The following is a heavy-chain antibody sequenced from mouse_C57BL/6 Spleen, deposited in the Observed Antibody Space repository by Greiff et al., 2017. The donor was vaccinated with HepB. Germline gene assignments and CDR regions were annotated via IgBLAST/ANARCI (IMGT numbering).Heavy chain of an antibody. D-gene: IGHD2-3*01. V-gene: IGHV2-2*01. J-gene: IGHJ2*01. CDR3: AREDGGY. Sequence: VMLVESGPGLVQPSQSLSITCTVSGFSLTSYGVHWVRQSPGKGPEWLGVIWSGGSTDYNAAFISRLSISKDNSKSQVFFKMNSLQADDTAIYYCAREDGGYWGQGTTLTVSS. CDR2: IWSGGST. CDR1: GFSLTSYG.